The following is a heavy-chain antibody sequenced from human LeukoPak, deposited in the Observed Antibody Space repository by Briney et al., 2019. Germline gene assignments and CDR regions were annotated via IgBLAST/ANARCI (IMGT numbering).Heavy chain of an antibody. Sequence: QPGGSLRLSCAASGFTFSSYEMNWVRQAPGKGLEWVSYISSSGSTIYYADSVKGRFTISRDNAKNSLYLQMNSLRAEDTAVYYCARIAVAGDPYYYYYGMDVWGQGTTVTVSS. D-gene: IGHD6-19*01. CDR1: GFTFSSYE. J-gene: IGHJ6*02. CDR2: ISSSGSTI. CDR3: ARIAVAGDPYYYYYGMDV. V-gene: IGHV3-48*03.